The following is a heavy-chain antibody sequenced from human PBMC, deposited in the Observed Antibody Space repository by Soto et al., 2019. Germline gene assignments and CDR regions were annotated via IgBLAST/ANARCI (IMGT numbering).Heavy chain of an antibody. CDR2: INHSGSA. V-gene: IGHV4-34*01. J-gene: IGHJ4*02. Sequence: SETLSLTCAVCGVSFSGYYCSWIRQPPGKGLEWIGEINHSGSANYNPSLQSPVPISVDTSKNHFSLNLSSVTAADTAVYYCARRTNDYGGDYFDYWGQGTLVTVSS. CDR1: GVSFSGYY. D-gene: IGHD4-17*01. CDR3: ARRTNDYGGDYFDY.